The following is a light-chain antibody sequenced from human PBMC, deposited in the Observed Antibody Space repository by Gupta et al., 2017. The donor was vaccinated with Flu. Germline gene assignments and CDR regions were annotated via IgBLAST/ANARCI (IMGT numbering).Light chain of an antibody. CDR3: QQYGSSPIFT. V-gene: IGKV3-20*01. J-gene: IGKJ3*01. CDR2: GAS. Sequence: EIVLTTSPGNLSLSPGERATLSCRASHRCSSSYLAWEQHKPGQAPMLLIYGASSSATGIPDMFSGSGSVTDFTLTISRREPEDFAVYYCQQYGSSPIFTFGHGTKVDIK. CDR1: HRCSSSY.